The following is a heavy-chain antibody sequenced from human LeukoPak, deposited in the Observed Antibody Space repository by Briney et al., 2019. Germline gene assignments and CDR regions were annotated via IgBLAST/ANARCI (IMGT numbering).Heavy chain of an antibody. Sequence: SETLSLTCAVYGGSFSGYYWSWIRQSPGKGLEWIGEINHSGSTNYNPSLKSRVTISVDTSKNQFSLKLSSVTAADTAVYYCAGSSGWYGGCGMDVWGQGTTVTVSS. CDR1: GGSFSGYY. CDR2: INHSGST. J-gene: IGHJ6*02. V-gene: IGHV4-34*01. CDR3: AGSSGWYGGCGMDV. D-gene: IGHD6-19*01.